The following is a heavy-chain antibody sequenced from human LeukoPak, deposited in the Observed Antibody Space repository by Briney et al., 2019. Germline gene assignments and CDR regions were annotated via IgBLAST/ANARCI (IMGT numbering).Heavy chain of an antibody. CDR2: IGSGGRTI. V-gene: IGHV3-48*03. J-gene: IGHJ3*02. CDR3: AREDSRDALDI. Sequence: GGSLRLSCEGSGFTFSSFEMNWVRQAPGKGLEWLSYIGSGGRTIYYADSVKGRFTISRDNARNSLYLQMNSLRAEDTAVYHYAREDSRDALDIWGQGTMVTVSS. D-gene: IGHD3-22*01. CDR1: GFTFSSFE.